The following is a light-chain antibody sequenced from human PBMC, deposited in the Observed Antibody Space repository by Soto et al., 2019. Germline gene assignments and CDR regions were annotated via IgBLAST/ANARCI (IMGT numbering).Light chain of an antibody. J-gene: IGKJ4*01. CDR2: DAS. V-gene: IGKV1-33*01. CDR3: QQYDNLPHT. CDR1: QSISSW. Sequence: DIQMTQSASTLSASFGDRVTITWRASQSISSWLAWYQQKPGKAPKLLIYDASNLETGVPSRFSGSGYGTDFNFTISSLQTEDIATYYCQQYDNLPHTFGGGTKVDIK.